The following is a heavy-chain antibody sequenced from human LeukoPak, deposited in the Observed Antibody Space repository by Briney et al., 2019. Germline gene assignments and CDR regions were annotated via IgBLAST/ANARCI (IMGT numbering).Heavy chain of an antibody. Sequence: GGSLRLSCAASGFTFSSYVMSWVRQAPGKGLEWVSAISGSGATTYYADSVKGRFTISRDNSKNTLYLHMNSLRAEDTAVYYCAKKWEHSSSWYSVNYWGQGTLVTVSS. D-gene: IGHD6-13*01. CDR1: GFTFSSYV. CDR2: ISGSGATT. V-gene: IGHV3-23*01. CDR3: AKKWEHSSSWYSVNY. J-gene: IGHJ4*02.